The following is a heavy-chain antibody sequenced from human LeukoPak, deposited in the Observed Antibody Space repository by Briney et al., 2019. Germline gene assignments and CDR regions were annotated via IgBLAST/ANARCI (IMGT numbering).Heavy chain of an antibody. Sequence: GASVKVSCKASGYTFTSYYMHWVRRAPGQGLEWMGIINPSGGSTSYAQKFQGRVTMTRDTSTSTVYMELSSLRSEDTAVYYCARGREWLFDLDYYGMDVWGQGTTVTVSS. J-gene: IGHJ6*02. CDR3: ARGREWLFDLDYYGMDV. D-gene: IGHD5-12*01. CDR2: INPSGGST. CDR1: GYTFTSYY. V-gene: IGHV1-46*01.